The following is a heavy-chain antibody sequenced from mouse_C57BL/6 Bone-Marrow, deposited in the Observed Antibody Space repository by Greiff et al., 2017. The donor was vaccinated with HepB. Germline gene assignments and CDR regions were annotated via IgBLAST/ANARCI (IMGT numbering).Heavy chain of an antibody. CDR2: ISYDGSN. CDR1: GYSITSGYY. V-gene: IGHV3-6*01. J-gene: IGHJ4*01. D-gene: IGHD2-2*01. CDR3: ARGGIYYGYGRAMDY. Sequence: ESGPGLVKPSQSLSLTCSVTGYSITSGYYWNWIRQFPGNKLEWMGYISYDGSNNYNPSLKNRISITRDTSKNQFFLKLNSVTTEDTATYYCARGGIYYGYGRAMDYWGQGTSVTVSS.